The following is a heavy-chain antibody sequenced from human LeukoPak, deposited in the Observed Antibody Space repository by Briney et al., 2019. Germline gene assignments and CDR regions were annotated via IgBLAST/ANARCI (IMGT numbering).Heavy chain of an antibody. CDR3: VGMRSSDGYTAIDY. CDR1: GFSLTTAGRC. Sequence: SGPTLVNPTQTLTLTCTVSGFSLTTAGRCVSWIRQPPGKALEWLARIDSDDDKYYITSLKARLTISKDTSKNQVVLTLTNMNPVDTATYYCVGMRSSDGYTAIDYWGQGILVSVSS. CDR2: IDSDDDK. D-gene: IGHD5-12*01. J-gene: IGHJ4*02. V-gene: IGHV2-70*11.